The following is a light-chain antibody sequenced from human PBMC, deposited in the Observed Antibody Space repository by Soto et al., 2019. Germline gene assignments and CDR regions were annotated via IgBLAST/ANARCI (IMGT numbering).Light chain of an antibody. CDR3: QQRSDWPIT. Sequence: IVRTQSAATLSLSTGERATLSWRASQSVSSNLAWYKQKPGQAPRLLSYGASTRATGIPARVSGSGSGTEFTLTITSLEPEDFAVYSCQQRSDWPITFGQGTRLEIK. J-gene: IGKJ5*01. CDR2: GAS. CDR1: QSVSSN. V-gene: IGKV3-11*01.